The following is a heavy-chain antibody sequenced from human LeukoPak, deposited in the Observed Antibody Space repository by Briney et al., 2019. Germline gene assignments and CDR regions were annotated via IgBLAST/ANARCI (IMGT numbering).Heavy chain of an antibody. CDR2: IYPGDSDT. CDR1: GYSFTSYW. CDR3: ARQLDTAMVKGGFDY. Sequence: GESLKISCKGSGYSFTSYWIGWVRQMPGKGLEWMGIIYPGDSDTRYSPSFQGQVTISADKSISTAYLQWSSLKASDTAMYYCARQLDTAMVKGGFDYWGQGTLVTVSS. V-gene: IGHV5-51*01. D-gene: IGHD5-18*01. J-gene: IGHJ4*02.